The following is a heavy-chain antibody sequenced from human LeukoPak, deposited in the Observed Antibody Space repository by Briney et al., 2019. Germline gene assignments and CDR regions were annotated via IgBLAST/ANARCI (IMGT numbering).Heavy chain of an antibody. CDR2: ISGSGGST. Sequence: GGSLRLSCAASGFTFSSYAMSWVRQAPGKGLEWVSAISGSGGSTYYADSVKGRFTISRDNSKNTLYLQMNSLRAEDAAVYYCAKDPPDCSSTSCYVDPPGTDYWGQGTLVTVSS. J-gene: IGHJ4*02. D-gene: IGHD2-2*01. CDR3: AKDPPDCSSTSCYVDPPGTDY. CDR1: GFTFSSYA. V-gene: IGHV3-23*01.